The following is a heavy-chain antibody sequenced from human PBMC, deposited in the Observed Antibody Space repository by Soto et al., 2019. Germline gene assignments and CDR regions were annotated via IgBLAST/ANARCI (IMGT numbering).Heavy chain of an antibody. Sequence: ASVKVSCKASAYSFANSGISWVRQAPGQGLEWMGWISTYNGNTEYAQSLQGRITLTTDTSTSTAYMELRSLRSDDTAVYYCARVRWSSSRCYLTYYYLYGLEVWGQGTTVTVSS. J-gene: IGHJ6*02. CDR3: ARVRWSSSRCYLTYYYLYGLEV. CDR1: AYSFANSG. CDR2: ISTYNGNT. D-gene: IGHD2-2*01. V-gene: IGHV1-18*01.